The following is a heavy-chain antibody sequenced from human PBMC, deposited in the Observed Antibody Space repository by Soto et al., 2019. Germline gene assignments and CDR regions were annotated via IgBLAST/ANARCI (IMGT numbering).Heavy chain of an antibody. CDR2: INHSGST. Sequence: SETLSLTCAVYGGSFSGYYWSWIRQPPGKGLEWIGEINHSGSTNYNPSLKSRVTISVDTSKNQFSLKLSSVTAADTAVYYCARGAITNQYYYYYYMDVWGKGTTVTVSS. D-gene: IGHD2-21*01. CDR3: ARGAITNQYYYYYYMDV. V-gene: IGHV4-34*01. J-gene: IGHJ6*03. CDR1: GGSFSGYY.